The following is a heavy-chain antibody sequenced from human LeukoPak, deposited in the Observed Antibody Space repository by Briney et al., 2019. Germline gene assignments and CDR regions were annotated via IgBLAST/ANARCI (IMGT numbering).Heavy chain of an antibody. Sequence: SVKVSCKASGGTFSSYAISWVRQAPGQGLEWMGRIIPILGIANYAQKFQGRVTITADKSTSTAYMELSSLRSEDTAVYYCASGAAARRGYYMDVWGKGTTVTVSS. D-gene: IGHD6-13*01. CDR2: IIPILGIA. V-gene: IGHV1-69*04. CDR1: GGTFSSYA. CDR3: ASGAAARRGYYMDV. J-gene: IGHJ6*03.